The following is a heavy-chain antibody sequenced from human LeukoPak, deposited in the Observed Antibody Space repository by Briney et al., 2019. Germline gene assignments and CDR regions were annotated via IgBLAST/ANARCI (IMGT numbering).Heavy chain of an antibody. J-gene: IGHJ4*02. V-gene: IGHV3-49*03. CDR2: IRSKAYGGTT. D-gene: IGHD6-19*01. Sequence: GGSLRLSCTASGFTFGDYAMSWFRQAPGKGLEWVGFIRSKAYGGTTEYAASVKGRFTISRDDSKSIAYLQMNSLKTEDTAVYYCTRVWEWLARGLSDYWGQGTLVTVSS. CDR3: TRVWEWLARGLSDY. CDR1: GFTFGDYA.